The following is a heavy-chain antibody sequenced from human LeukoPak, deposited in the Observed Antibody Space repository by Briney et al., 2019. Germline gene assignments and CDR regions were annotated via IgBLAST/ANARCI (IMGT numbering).Heavy chain of an antibody. CDR3: ARDMLLEDAFDI. D-gene: IGHD3-10*02. Sequence: GGSLRLSCEVSGFTFDDHAINWLRQAPGKGLEWVANINWNGGSTGYGDSVKGRFTISRDNTKNSVFLQMHSLRGDDTALYYCARDMLLEDAFDIWGQGTMVIVSS. CDR1: GFTFDDHA. CDR2: INWNGGST. V-gene: IGHV3-20*04. J-gene: IGHJ3*02.